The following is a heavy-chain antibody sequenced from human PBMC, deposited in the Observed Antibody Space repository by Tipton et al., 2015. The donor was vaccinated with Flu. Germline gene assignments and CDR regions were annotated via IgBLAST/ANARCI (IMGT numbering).Heavy chain of an antibody. Sequence: TLSFTCSVSGGSISGHYWNWIRQPPGKGLEWIGYIYFSGSTEYNPSLRSRVTISLDTSKKHFSLNLSSVIDADTAMYYCAGGRYGGLLYFDYWVQGTLGIVSS. V-gene: IGHV4-59*11. CDR2: IYFSGST. CDR1: GGSISGHY. D-gene: IGHD1-26*01. CDR3: AGGRYGGLLYFDY. J-gene: IGHJ4*02.